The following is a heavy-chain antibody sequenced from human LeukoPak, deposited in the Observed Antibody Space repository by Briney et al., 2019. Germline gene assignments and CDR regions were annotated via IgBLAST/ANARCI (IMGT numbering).Heavy chain of an antibody. J-gene: IGHJ4*02. CDR2: IYYSGST. V-gene: IGHV4-59*01. Sequence: PSETLSLTSTVSGGSISSYYWSWIRQPPGKGLEWIGYIYYSGSTNYNPSLKSRVTISLDTSKNQFSLKLRSVIAADTAVYYCARAYSTTWYSYLDYWRQGTLVTVSS. D-gene: IGHD6-13*01. CDR1: GGSISSYY. CDR3: ARAYSTTWYSYLDY.